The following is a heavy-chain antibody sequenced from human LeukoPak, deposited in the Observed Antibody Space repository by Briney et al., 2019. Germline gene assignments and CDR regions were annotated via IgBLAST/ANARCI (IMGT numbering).Heavy chain of an antibody. J-gene: IGHJ5*02. D-gene: IGHD3-22*01. CDR2: INPNSGGT. CDR1: GYTFTGYY. V-gene: IGHV1-2*02. Sequence: ASVKVSCKVSGYTFTGYYMHWVRQAPGQGLEWMGWINPNSGGTNYAQKFQGRVTMTRDTSISTAYMELSRLRSDDTAVYYCARGVGGYTGWFDPWGQGTLVTVSS. CDR3: ARGVGGYTGWFDP.